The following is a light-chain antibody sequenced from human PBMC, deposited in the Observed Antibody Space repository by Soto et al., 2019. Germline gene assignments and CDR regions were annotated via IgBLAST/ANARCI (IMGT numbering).Light chain of an antibody. J-gene: IGLJ3*02. V-gene: IGLV1-51*01. CDR2: DNK. CDR1: SSSIGNNY. CDR3: TSWDSSLSVVM. Sequence: QSVLTQPPSVSAAPGQKVTISCSGTSSSIGNNYVSWYQQFPGTAPKLLIYDNKKRHSGIPDRFSGSKSGTSATLGITGLQTGDEADYYCTSWDSSLSVVMFGGGTKLTVL.